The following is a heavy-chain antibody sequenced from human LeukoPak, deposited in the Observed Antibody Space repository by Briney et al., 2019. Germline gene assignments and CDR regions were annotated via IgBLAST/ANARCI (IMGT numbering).Heavy chain of an antibody. V-gene: IGHV1-69*13. CDR1: GGTFSSYA. CDR3: ARSYCSSTSCYTGHAFDI. D-gene: IGHD2-2*02. J-gene: IGHJ3*02. CDR2: IIPIFGTA. Sequence: GASVKVSCKASGGTFSSYAISWVRQAPGQGLGWMGGIIPIFGTANYAQKFQGRVTITADESTSTAYMELSSLRSEGTAVYYCARSYCSSTSCYTGHAFDIWGQGTMVTVSS.